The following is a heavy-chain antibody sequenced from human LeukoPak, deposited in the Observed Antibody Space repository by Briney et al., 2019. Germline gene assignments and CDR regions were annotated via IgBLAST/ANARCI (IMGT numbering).Heavy chain of an antibody. J-gene: IGHJ4*02. CDR1: GFTFSRHW. Sequence: PGGSLRLSCAASGFTFSRHWMSWVRQAPGKGLEWVANIVQDGSQKYYVDSVKGRFTISRDNGQNSLYLQMNSLRAEDTAVYYCARNEKWGRDLWGQGTLVTVSS. CDR3: ARNEKWGRDL. D-gene: IGHD1-26*01. V-gene: IGHV3-7*03. CDR2: IVQDGSQK.